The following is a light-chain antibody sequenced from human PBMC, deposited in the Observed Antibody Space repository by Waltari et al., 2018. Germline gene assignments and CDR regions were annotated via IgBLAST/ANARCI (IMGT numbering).Light chain of an antibody. J-gene: IGKJ5*01. CDR1: QDISNY. Sequence: DIQMTQSPSSLSTSVGDRVTITCQASQDISNYLNWYQQKPGKAPKLLIYGSSNLETGVPSTFSGSGSGTDFTFTISSLQPADIAIYYCQQYDSLPITFGQGTRLEIK. CDR3: QQYDSLPIT. V-gene: IGKV1-33*01. CDR2: GSS.